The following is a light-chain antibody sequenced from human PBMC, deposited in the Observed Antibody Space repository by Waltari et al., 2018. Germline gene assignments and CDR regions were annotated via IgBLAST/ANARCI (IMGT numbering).Light chain of an antibody. J-gene: IGLJ6*01. CDR2: ADR. CDR1: DIGRQS. V-gene: IGLV3-21*02. Sequence: SYELTQSRSVSVSPGQTARINCGGDDIGRQSAQWYQQKPPQAPVLVISADRARPSGIPERFSGSNSGNIATLTISGVEAGDDADYYCQVWDRTSNVFGGGTKLTVL. CDR3: QVWDRTSNV.